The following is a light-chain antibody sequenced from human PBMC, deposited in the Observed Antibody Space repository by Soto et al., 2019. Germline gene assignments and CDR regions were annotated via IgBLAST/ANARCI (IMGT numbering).Light chain of an antibody. J-gene: IGKJ5*01. CDR3: QQYHSWPPIT. Sequence: EVVMTQSPATLSVSPGERATLSCRASESVSSNVAWYQQRPGQAPRLVIYGASTRATGIPARFSGGGSGTEFTLTISSLQSEDFAVYYCQQYHSWPPITLGQGTRLEIK. CDR2: GAS. V-gene: IGKV3-15*01. CDR1: ESVSSN.